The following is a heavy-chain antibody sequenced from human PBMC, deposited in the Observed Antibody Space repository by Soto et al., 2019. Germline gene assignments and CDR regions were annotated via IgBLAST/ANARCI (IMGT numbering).Heavy chain of an antibody. J-gene: IGHJ4*02. V-gene: IGHV3-74*01. D-gene: IGHD3-10*01. CDR2: IYNDGTYS. Sequence: GGSLRVSCAASGFIFKVYWMHWVRQSPGKGLVWISRIYNDGTYSDYADSVRGRFTISRDNVNDTLYLQMNNLRAEDSGLYYCTRGPRPISTGTGAYWGQGTQVTVSS. CDR3: TRGPRPISTGTGAY. CDR1: GFIFKVYW.